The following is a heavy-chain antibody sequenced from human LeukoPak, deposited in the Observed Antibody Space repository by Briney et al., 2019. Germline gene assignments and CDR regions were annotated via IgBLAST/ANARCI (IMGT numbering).Heavy chain of an antibody. V-gene: IGHV4-31*03. J-gene: IGHJ4*02. Sequence: SETLSLTCTVSGGSISSGGYYWSWIRQHPGKGLEWIGYIYYSGSTYYNPSLKSRVTISVDTSKNQFSLKLSSVTAADTAVYYCASLRRPYDSSGYYYDAPYFDYWGQGTLVTVSS. CDR1: GGSISSGGYY. CDR2: IYYSGST. D-gene: IGHD3-22*01. CDR3: ASLRRPYDSSGYYYDAPYFDY.